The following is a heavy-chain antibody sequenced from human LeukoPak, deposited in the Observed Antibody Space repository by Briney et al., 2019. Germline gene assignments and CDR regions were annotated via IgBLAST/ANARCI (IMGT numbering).Heavy chain of an antibody. V-gene: IGHV3-48*04. D-gene: IGHD3-16*01. Sequence: GSLRLSCAASGFTLSSYSMNWVRQAPGKGLEWVSYITSSSTIYYIDSVKGRFTISRDNAKNSLYLQMNSLRAEDTAVYYCARLRGYGYHYSGMDVWGQGTTVTVSS. CDR2: ITSSSTI. J-gene: IGHJ6*02. CDR1: GFTLSSYS. CDR3: ARLRGYGYHYSGMDV.